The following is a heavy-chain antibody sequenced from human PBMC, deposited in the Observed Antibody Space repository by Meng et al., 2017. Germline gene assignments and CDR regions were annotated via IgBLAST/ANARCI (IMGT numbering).Heavy chain of an antibody. V-gene: IGHV1-69*06. J-gene: IGHJ6*02. D-gene: IGHD3-10*01. Sequence: SVKVSCKASGGTFSSYAISWVRQAPGQGLEWMGGIIPIFGTANYAQKFQGRVTITADKSTSTAYMELSSLRSEDTAVYYCARGYGSGSYENPRYYYGMDVWGRGTTVTVSS. CDR2: IIPIFGTA. CDR1: GGTFSSYA. CDR3: ARGYGSGSYENPRYYYGMDV.